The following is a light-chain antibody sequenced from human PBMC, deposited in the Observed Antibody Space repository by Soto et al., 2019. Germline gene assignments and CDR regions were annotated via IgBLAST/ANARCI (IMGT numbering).Light chain of an antibody. J-gene: IGKJ4*01. V-gene: IGKV3-15*01. CDR2: GAS. CDR1: QSVSSK. CDR3: QHYGDSPS. Sequence: EIVMTQSPATLSVSPGERATLSCRASQSVSSKLAWYQQKPGQAPRLLIYGASTRATGIPATFSGSGSGTEFTLTISSLQSEDFAVYYCQHYGDSPSFGGGTKVEMK.